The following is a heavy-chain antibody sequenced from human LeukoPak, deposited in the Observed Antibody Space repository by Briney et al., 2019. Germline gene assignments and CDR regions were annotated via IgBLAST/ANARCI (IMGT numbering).Heavy chain of an antibody. CDR1: GFTLSSYS. Sequence: PGGSLRLSCAASGFTLSSYSMNWVRQAPGKGLEWVSSISSSSSYIYYADSVKGRFTISRDNAMNSLYLQMNSLRAEDTAVYYCARAREWCSSTSCYDDAFDIWGQGTMVTVSS. V-gene: IGHV3-21*01. CDR2: ISSSSSYI. D-gene: IGHD2-2*01. J-gene: IGHJ3*02. CDR3: ARAREWCSSTSCYDDAFDI.